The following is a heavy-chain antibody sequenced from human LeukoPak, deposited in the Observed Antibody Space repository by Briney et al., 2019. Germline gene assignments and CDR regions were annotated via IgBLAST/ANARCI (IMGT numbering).Heavy chain of an antibody. CDR1: GDSISNRNYY. Sequence: SETLSLTCTVSGDSISNRNYYWGWIRQPPGKGLAWIGSIYYRGSSYYNPSLRSRVTIYVDTSKNQFSLKLSFVTAADTAVYYCARQGELAIDYWGQGTLVTVSS. D-gene: IGHD1-26*01. CDR2: IYYRGSS. CDR3: ARQGELAIDY. J-gene: IGHJ4*02. V-gene: IGHV4-39*01.